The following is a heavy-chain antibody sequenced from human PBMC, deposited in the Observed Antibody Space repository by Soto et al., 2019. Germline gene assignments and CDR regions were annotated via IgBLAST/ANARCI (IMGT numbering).Heavy chain of an antibody. CDR1: GGTFSS. V-gene: IGHV1-69*12. Sequence: QVQLVQSGAGVKKPGSSVKVSCKASGGTFSSSWVRQAPGQGLEWMGGFIPIFAIANYAQKFQGRVTITADESTSTVYMELSSLRSEDTAVYYCARSYDQFDYWGQGTLVTVSS. CDR3: ARSYDQFDY. J-gene: IGHJ4*02. D-gene: IGHD5-12*01. CDR2: FIPIFAIA.